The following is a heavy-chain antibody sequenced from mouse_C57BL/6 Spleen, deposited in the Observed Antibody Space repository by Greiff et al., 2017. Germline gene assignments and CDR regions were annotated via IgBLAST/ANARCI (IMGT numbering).Heavy chain of an antibody. Sequence: EVKVVESGGDLVKPGGSLKLSCAASGFTFSSYGMSWVRQTPDKRLEWVATISSGGSYTYYPDSVKGRFTISRDNATNPLYLQMSSLKSEDTAMYYGARDYYGSSYNYAMDYWGQGTSVTVSS. D-gene: IGHD1-1*01. CDR1: GFTFSSYG. V-gene: IGHV5-6*01. J-gene: IGHJ4*01. CDR3: ARDYYGSSYNYAMDY. CDR2: ISSGGSYT.